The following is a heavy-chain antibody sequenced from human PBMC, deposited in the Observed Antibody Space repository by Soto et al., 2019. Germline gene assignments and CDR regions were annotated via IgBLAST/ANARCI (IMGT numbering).Heavy chain of an antibody. CDR2: MYHSGTT. CDR3: ARGRYYFYY. J-gene: IGHJ4*02. V-gene: IGHV4-59*01. CDR1: GGSISSYY. Sequence: SETLSRTCTVSGGSISSYYWSWIRQPPGKGLEWIGYMYHSGTTNYNPSLKSRVTISIDTSKNQFSLRLSSVTAADTAVYYCARGRYYFYYWGQGALVTVSS.